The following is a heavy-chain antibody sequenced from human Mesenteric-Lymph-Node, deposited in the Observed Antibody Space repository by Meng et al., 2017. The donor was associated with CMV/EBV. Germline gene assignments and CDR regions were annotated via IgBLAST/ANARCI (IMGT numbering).Heavy chain of an antibody. Sequence: SVKVSCKASGYTFTSYAISWVRQAPGQGLEWMGGITPIFGTANYAQKFQGRVTITTDESTSTAYMELSSLRSEDTAVYYCARDLTTPPFYYYGMDVWGQGTTVTVSS. D-gene: IGHD1/OR15-1a*01. V-gene: IGHV1-69*05. CDR2: ITPIFGTA. CDR1: GYTFTSYA. CDR3: ARDLTTPPFYYYGMDV. J-gene: IGHJ6*02.